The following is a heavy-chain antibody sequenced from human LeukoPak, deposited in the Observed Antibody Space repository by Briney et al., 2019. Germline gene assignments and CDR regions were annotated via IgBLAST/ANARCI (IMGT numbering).Heavy chain of an antibody. Sequence: PGGSLRLSCAASGFTFSSYAMSWVRQAPGKGREWASSISGSGGTTYYADSVKGRFTISRDNPNNTLDLQMNSLTAEDTAVYYCAKGPVAVAGYYFDHWGQGTLVTVSS. J-gene: IGHJ4*02. CDR1: GFTFSSYA. V-gene: IGHV3-23*01. CDR3: AKGPVAVAGYYFDH. CDR2: ISGSGGTT. D-gene: IGHD6-19*01.